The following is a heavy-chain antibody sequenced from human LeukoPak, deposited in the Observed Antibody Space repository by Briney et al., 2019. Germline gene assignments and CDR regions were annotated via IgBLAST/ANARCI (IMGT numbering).Heavy chain of an antibody. D-gene: IGHD6-25*01. Sequence: PGGSLRLSCAGSGFTFRFYAMTWVRQAPGKGLERVSGISGDASVSKHADSVKGRFNISRDNSKNTLYLQLNSLRVEDTAIYYCAKAYSSGLYGDAFHIWGQGTMVTVSP. J-gene: IGHJ3*02. V-gene: IGHV3-23*01. CDR3: AKAYSSGLYGDAFHI. CDR2: ISGDASVS. CDR1: GFTFRFYA.